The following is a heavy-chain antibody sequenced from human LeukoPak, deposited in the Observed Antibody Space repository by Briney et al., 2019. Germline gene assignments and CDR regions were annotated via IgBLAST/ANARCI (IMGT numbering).Heavy chain of an antibody. CDR3: ARAWFEWQQLFSSYYFDY. J-gene: IGHJ4*02. CDR1: GFTVSSNY. CDR2: IYSGGST. Sequence: TGGSLRLSCAASGFTVSSNYMSWVRQAPGKGLEWVSVIYSGGSTYYADSVKGRFTISRDNSKNTLYLQMNSLRAEDTAVYYCARAWFEWQQLFSSYYFDYWGQGTLVTVSS. V-gene: IGHV3-53*01. D-gene: IGHD6-13*01.